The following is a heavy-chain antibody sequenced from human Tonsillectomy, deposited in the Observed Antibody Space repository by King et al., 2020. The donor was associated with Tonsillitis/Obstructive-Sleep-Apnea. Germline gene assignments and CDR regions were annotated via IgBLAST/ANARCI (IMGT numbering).Heavy chain of an antibody. CDR3: ARDGGSYEDY. CDR1: GFTFSSYG. V-gene: IGHV3-33*01. D-gene: IGHD1-26*01. Sequence: VQLVESGGGVFQPGRSLRLSCSASGFTFSSYGIHGVRQAPGKGLEWVAAIWYDGSNKYYVDSVKGRFTISRDNSKNTLYLQMNSLRAEDTAVYYCARDGGSYEDYWGQGTLVTVSS. J-gene: IGHJ4*02. CDR2: IWYDGSNK.